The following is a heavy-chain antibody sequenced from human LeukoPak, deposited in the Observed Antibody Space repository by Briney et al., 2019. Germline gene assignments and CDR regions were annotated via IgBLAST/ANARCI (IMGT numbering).Heavy chain of an antibody. CDR2: ISSSSSYI. J-gene: IGHJ4*02. Sequence: PGGSLRLSCAASGFTFGSYNMNWVRQAPGKGLEWVSSISSSSSYIYYADSVKGRFTISRDNAKNSLYLQMNSLRAEDTAVYYCASTEMATIAIDYWGQGTLVTVSS. CDR3: ASTEMATIAIDY. D-gene: IGHD5-24*01. V-gene: IGHV3-21*01. CDR1: GFTFGSYN.